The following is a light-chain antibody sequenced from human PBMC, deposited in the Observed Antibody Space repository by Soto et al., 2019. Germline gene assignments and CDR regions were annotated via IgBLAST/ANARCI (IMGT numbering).Light chain of an antibody. Sequence: EIVMTQSPATLSVSPGERATLSCWASQSVNSNLAWYQQKAGQAPRLLIYSASTRATGIPARFSGSGSGTEFTLTISSLQSEEFAVYYCQQYENWPPYTFGQGTKLEIK. CDR2: SAS. CDR3: QQYENWPPYT. CDR1: QSVNSN. J-gene: IGKJ2*01. V-gene: IGKV3-15*01.